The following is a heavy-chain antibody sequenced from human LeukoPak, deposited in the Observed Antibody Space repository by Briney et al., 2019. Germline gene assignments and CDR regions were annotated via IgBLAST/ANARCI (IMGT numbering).Heavy chain of an antibody. CDR3: AITSLITTLDH. CDR1: GYTFTTYD. V-gene: IGHV1-8*01. CDR2: MNPNSGNT. D-gene: IGHD3-3*01. J-gene: IGHJ5*02. Sequence: ASVKVSCKTSGYTFTTYDINWVRQATGQGLEWMGWMNPNSGNTGYAQKFQGRVTMTRDTSRSTAYMELSSLRSEDTAVYYCAITSLITTLDHWGQGTLVAVSS.